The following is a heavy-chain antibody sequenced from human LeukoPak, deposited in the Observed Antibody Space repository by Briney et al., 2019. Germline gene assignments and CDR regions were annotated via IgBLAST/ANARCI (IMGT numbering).Heavy chain of an antibody. D-gene: IGHD3-22*01. J-gene: IGHJ4*02. CDR1: GIALSNYG. Sequence: GGSLRLSCAVSGIALSNYGMSWVRQAPGKGLEWVAGISDSGGSTSYADSVKGRFTISRDNPKNTLYLQMNSLRAEDTAVYFCAKRGVVIRVILVGFHKAAYYFDSWGQGALVTVSS. CDR3: AKRGVVIRVILVGFHKAAYYFDS. CDR2: ISDSGGST. V-gene: IGHV3-23*01.